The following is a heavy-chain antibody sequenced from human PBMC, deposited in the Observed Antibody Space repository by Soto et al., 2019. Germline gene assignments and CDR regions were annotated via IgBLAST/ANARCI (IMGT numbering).Heavy chain of an antibody. CDR1: GFTFRSFT. V-gene: IGHV3-21*01. CDR3: TRDASRDSSARGWFDP. Sequence: GGSLRLSCAASGFTFRSFTMNWVRQAPGKGLEWVSTISSNSAHIYYTDALRGRFTISRDNAKNSLHLQMNSLRAEDTAVYYCTRDASRDSSARGWFDPWGPGTLVTVSS. CDR2: ISSNSAHI. J-gene: IGHJ5*02. D-gene: IGHD6-13*01.